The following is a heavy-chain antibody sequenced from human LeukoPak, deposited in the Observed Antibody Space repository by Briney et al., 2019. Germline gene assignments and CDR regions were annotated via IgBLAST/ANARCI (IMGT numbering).Heavy chain of an antibody. Sequence: PSETLSLTCTVSGGSISSGFYYWSWIRQPAGKGLEWIGRIYTSGSTNYNPSLKSRISISVDTSKNQFSLKLTSVTAADTAVYYCAREHPRGEVDDFDYWGQGTLVTVSS. CDR1: GGSISSGFYY. V-gene: IGHV4-61*02. D-gene: IGHD3-16*01. J-gene: IGHJ4*02. CDR2: IYTSGST. CDR3: AREHPRGEVDDFDY.